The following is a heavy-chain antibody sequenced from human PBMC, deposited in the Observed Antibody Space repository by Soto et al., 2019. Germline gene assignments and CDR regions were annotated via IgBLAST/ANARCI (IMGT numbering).Heavy chain of an antibody. D-gene: IGHD3-3*01. CDR1: GFTFSNAW. V-gene: IGHV3-15*07. J-gene: IGHJ3*02. CDR2: IKSKTDGGTT. Sequence: GGSLRLSCAASGFTFSNAWMNWVRQAPGKGLEWVGRIKSKTDGGTTDYAAPVKGRFTISRDDSKNTLYLQMNSLKTEDTAVYYCTTDIRVTWYYDFWSGNDAFDIWGQGTMVTVSS. CDR3: TTDIRVTWYYDFWSGNDAFDI.